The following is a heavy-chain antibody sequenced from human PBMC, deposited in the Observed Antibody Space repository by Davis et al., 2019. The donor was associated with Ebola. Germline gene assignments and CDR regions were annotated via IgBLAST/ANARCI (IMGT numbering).Heavy chain of an antibody. CDR2: ISAYNGDT. D-gene: IGHD4-17*01. V-gene: IGHV1-18*01. J-gene: IGHJ6*02. CDR3: ARKYGDYDYYYYGMDV. Sequence: AASVKVSCKASGYTFTTYIISWVRQAPGQGLAWMGWISAYNGDTNYAQKFQGRVTMTTDTSTSTAYMELRSLRSDDTAVYYCARKYGDYDYYYYGMDVWGQGTTVTVSS. CDR1: GYTFTTYI.